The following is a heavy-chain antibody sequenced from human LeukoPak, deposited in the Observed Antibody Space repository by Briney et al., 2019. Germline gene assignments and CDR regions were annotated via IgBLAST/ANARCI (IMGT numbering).Heavy chain of an antibody. CDR3: ARDDSRDDGY. J-gene: IGHJ4*02. V-gene: IGHV4-34*01. CDR1: GGSFSGYY. Sequence: SETLSLTCAVYGGSFSGYYWSWIRQPPGKGLEWIGEINHSGSTNYNPSLKSRVTISVDTSKNQFSLKLSSVTAADTAVYYCARDDSRDDGYWGQGTLVTVSS. CDR2: INHSGST. D-gene: IGHD3-22*01.